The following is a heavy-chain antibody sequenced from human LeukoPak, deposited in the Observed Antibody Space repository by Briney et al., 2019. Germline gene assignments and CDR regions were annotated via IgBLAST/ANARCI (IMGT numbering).Heavy chain of an antibody. Sequence: PGGSLRLSCTASGFTFSTYWIHWVRQAPGKGLVWVSQIKFDGTLASYVDSVKGRFTISRDNANNTLYLQMNSLGTEDTAVYYCVTGHYDSRMYFDLWGRGTLVTVSS. CDR1: GFTFSTYW. CDR2: IKFDGTLA. CDR3: VTGHYDSRMYFDL. J-gene: IGHJ2*01. V-gene: IGHV3-74*01. D-gene: IGHD3-16*01.